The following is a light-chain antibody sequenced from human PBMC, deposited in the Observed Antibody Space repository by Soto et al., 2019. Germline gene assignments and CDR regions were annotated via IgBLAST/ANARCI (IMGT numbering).Light chain of an antibody. J-gene: IGKJ5*01. CDR2: GAS. Sequence: EIAMTQSPATLSVSLGERATLSCRASQYISNNLAWYQQRPGQAPSLLIYGASTRATGVPARFSGSGSGPDFLLNISGLQSEDSAVYYCQQYNHWSSITFGQGTRLEIK. CDR3: QQYNHWSSIT. CDR1: QYISNN. V-gene: IGKV3-15*01.